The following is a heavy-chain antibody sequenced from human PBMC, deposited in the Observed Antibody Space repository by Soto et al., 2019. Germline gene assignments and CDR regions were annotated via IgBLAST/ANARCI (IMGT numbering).Heavy chain of an antibody. CDR3: AAHKSRYNWNDVWFDP. CDR2: FDPEDGET. J-gene: IGHJ5*02. V-gene: IGHV1-24*01. CDR1: GYTLTELS. D-gene: IGHD1-20*01. Sequence: ASVKVSCKVSGYTLTELSMHWVRQAPGKGLEWMGGFDPEDGETIYAQKFQGRVTMTEDTSTDTAYMELSSLRSEDTAVYYCAAHKSRYNWNDVWFDPWGQGTLVTVS.